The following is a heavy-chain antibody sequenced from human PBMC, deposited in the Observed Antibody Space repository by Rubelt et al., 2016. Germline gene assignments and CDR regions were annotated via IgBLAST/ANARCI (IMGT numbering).Heavy chain of an antibody. J-gene: IGHJ4*02. Sequence: QVQLVESGGGVVQPGRSLRLSCAASGFTFRTYAMHWVRQAPGKGLEWVAVISHDGNYYQHADSVKGRFTISRDNSKNTLYLQMNSLRPEDTAMYYCASCEAAPGNFDYGGQGTLVAVSS. CDR2: ISHDGNYY. D-gene: IGHD6-25*01. CDR3: ASCEAAPGNFDY. CDR1: GFTFRTYA. V-gene: IGHV3-30*04.